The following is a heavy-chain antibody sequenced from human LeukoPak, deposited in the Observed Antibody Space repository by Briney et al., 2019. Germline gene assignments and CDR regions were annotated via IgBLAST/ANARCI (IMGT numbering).Heavy chain of an antibody. V-gene: IGHV3-30*04. D-gene: IGHD6-19*01. CDR2: ISYDGSNK. J-gene: IGHJ4*02. Sequence: GGSLRLSCAASGFTFSSYAMHWVRQAPGKGLEWVAVISYDGSNKYYADSVKGRFTISRDNSKNTLYLQMNSLRAEDTAVYYCARESQWLVLDYWGQGTLVTVSS. CDR3: ARESQWLVLDY. CDR1: GFTFSSYA.